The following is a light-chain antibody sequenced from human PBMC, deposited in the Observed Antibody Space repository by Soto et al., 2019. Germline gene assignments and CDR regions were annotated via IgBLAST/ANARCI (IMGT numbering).Light chain of an antibody. CDR1: NSNIGSNT. CDR2: YDN. Sequence: QSVLTQPPSASGTPGQRVTISCSGSNSNIGSNTVNWYQQLPGTAPKLLIYYDNLRPSGVPDRISGSKSGTSASLAISGLQSDXEADYYCAAWDDSLNGRVFGTGTKVTVL. J-gene: IGLJ1*01. V-gene: IGLV1-44*01. CDR3: AAWDDSLNGRV.